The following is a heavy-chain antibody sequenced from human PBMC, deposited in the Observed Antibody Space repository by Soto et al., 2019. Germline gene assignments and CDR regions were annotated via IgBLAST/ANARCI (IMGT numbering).Heavy chain of an antibody. CDR3: ARHPGTYYDFWSGYSSDYMDV. J-gene: IGHJ6*03. Sequence: SETLSLTCTVSGGSISGYYWSWIRQPPGKGLEWIGYIYYSGSTNYNPSLKSRVTISVDTSKNQFSLKLSSVTAADTAVYYCARHPGTYYDFWSGYSSDYMDVWGKGTTVTVSS. D-gene: IGHD3-3*01. V-gene: IGHV4-59*08. CDR2: IYYSGST. CDR1: GGSISGYY.